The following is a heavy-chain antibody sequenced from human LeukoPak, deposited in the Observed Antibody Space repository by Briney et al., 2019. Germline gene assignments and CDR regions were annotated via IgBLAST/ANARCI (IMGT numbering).Heavy chain of an antibody. Sequence: GGSLRLSCAASGFTLSSHWMTWVRQAPGKGLEWVANINQDGSAKYYVDSVKGRFTISRDNAKNSMYLQMNRLRVEDTAVYYCARWEIRGTAHQLDYWGQGTLVSVSS. D-gene: IGHD1-7*01. CDR1: GFTLSSHW. J-gene: IGHJ4*02. CDR3: ARWEIRGTAHQLDY. V-gene: IGHV3-7*01. CDR2: INQDGSAK.